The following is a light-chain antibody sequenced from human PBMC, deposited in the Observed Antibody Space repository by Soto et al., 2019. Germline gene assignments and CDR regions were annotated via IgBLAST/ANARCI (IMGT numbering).Light chain of an antibody. CDR1: QSVSSN. CDR3: QQYNNWPGT. Sequence: ILWTQYPSTLSLSPGERAPLSCRASQSVSSNLAWYQQKPGQAPRLLIYGASTRATGIPARFSGSGSGTEFTLTISSLQSEDFAVYYCQQYNNWPGTFGQGAKVDI. J-gene: IGKJ1*01. V-gene: IGKV3-15*01. CDR2: GAS.